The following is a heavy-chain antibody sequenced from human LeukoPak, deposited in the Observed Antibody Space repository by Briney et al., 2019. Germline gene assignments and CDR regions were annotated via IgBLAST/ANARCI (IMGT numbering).Heavy chain of an antibody. CDR2: IYHCGST. CDR1: GGSISSSNW. Sequence: PSETLSLTCAVSGGSISSSNWWSWVRQPPGKGLEWIGEIYHCGSTNYNPSLKSRVTISVDKSKNQFSLKLSSVTAADTAVYSCARLPFNSGYEYFDYWGQGTLVTVSS. D-gene: IGHD5-12*01. CDR3: ARLPFNSGYEYFDY. J-gene: IGHJ4*02. V-gene: IGHV4-4*02.